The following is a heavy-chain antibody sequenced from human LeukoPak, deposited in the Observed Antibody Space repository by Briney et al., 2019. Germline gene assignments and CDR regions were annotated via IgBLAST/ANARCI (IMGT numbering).Heavy chain of an antibody. D-gene: IGHD6-13*01. V-gene: IGHV4-59*01. CDR1: GGSISSYY. J-gene: IGHJ6*03. CDR3: ARAGLGSSWHGTYYYYMDV. Sequence: SETLSLTCTVSGGSISSYYWSWIRQPPGKGLEWIGYIYYSGSTNYNPSLKSRVTISVDTSKNQFSLKLSSVTAADTAVYYCARAGLGSSWHGTYYYYMDVWGKGTTVTVSS. CDR2: IYYSGST.